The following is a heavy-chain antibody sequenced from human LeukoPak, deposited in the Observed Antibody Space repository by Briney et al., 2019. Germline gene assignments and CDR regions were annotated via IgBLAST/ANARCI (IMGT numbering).Heavy chain of an antibody. Sequence: SQTLFLTFPVSCGSISRGSFFLSRGPPPPREALGGVGRFHTSGGTNYNPPLESRVTISVDTSKNQFSLKLTSVTAADTAVYYCASTVFGVTYNWFDPWGQGTLVTVSS. CDR1: CGSISRGSFF. J-gene: IGHJ5*02. V-gene: IGHV4-61*02. D-gene: IGHD3-3*01. CDR2: FHTSGGT. CDR3: ASTVFGVTYNWFDP.